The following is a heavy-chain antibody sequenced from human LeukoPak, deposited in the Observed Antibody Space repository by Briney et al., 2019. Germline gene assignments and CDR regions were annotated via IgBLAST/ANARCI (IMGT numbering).Heavy chain of an antibody. Sequence: TGGSLRLSCAASGFTFRSYAMSWVRQAPGKGLEWVSAISGSGGSPYYADSVKGRFTISRDNSKNTLYLQMNSLRGEDTAIYYCARGSSGSYYNSRFDYWGQGSLVTVS. CDR2: ISGSGGSP. CDR3: ARGSSGSYYNSRFDY. CDR1: GFTFRSYA. J-gene: IGHJ4*02. D-gene: IGHD3-10*01. V-gene: IGHV3-23*01.